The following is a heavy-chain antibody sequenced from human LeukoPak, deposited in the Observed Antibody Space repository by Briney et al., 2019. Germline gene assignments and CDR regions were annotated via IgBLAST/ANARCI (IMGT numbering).Heavy chain of an antibody. CDR3: ARYDWEYRYYYGMDV. V-gene: IGHV1-69*04. CDR1: GGTFSSYA. CDR2: IIPILGIA. D-gene: IGHD3-16*01. Sequence: SVKVSCKASGGTFSSYAISWVRQAPGQWLEWMGRIIPILGIANYAQKFQGRVTITADKSTSTAYMELSSLRSEDTAVYYCARYDWEYRYYYGMDVWGQGTTVTVSS. J-gene: IGHJ6*02.